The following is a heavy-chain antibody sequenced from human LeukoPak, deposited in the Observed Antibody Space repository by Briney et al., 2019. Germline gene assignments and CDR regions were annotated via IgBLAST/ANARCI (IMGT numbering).Heavy chain of an antibody. D-gene: IGHD2-8*01. CDR1: GGSFSGYY. J-gene: IGHJ6*02. CDR3: ARGNIPRYCTNGVCYPPLGMDV. Sequence: PSETLSLTCAVYGGSFSGYYWSWIRQPPGKGLEWIGEINHSGSTNYNPSLKSRVTISVDTSKNQFSLKLSSVTAADTAVYYCARGNIPRYCTNGVCYPPLGMDVWGQGTTVTVSS. V-gene: IGHV4-34*01. CDR2: INHSGST.